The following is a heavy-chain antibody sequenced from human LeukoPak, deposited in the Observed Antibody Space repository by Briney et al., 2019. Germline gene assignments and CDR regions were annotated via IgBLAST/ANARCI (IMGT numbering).Heavy chain of an antibody. Sequence: PSETLSLTCVVYGGSFSGYYWSWIRQPPGKGLEWIGEINHSGSTNYNPSLKSRVTISVDKSKNQFSLKLSSVTAADTAVYYCARLAGAAAGTFDYWGQGTLVTVSS. CDR3: ARLAGAAAGTFDY. V-gene: IGHV4-34*01. D-gene: IGHD6-13*01. CDR2: INHSGST. CDR1: GGSFSGYY. J-gene: IGHJ4*02.